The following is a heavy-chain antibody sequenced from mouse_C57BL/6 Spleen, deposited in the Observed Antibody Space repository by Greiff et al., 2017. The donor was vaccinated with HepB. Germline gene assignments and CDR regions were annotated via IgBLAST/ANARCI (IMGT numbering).Heavy chain of an antibody. D-gene: IGHD2-3*01. J-gene: IGHJ2*01. V-gene: IGHV1-22*01. CDR2: INPNNGGT. CDR1: GYTFTDYN. Sequence: VQLKESGPELVKPGASVKMSCKASGYTFTDYNMHWVKQSHGKSLEWIGYINPNNGGTSYNQKFKGKATLTVNKSSSTAYMELRSLTSEDSAVYYCARGYDGYYGYWGQGTTLTVSS. CDR3: ARGYDGYYGY.